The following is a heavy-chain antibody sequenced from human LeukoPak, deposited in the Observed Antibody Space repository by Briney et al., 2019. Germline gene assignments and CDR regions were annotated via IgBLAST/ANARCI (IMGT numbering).Heavy chain of an antibody. Sequence: ASVKVSCKASGYTFTGYYMHWVRQAPGQGLEWMGWINPNSGGTNYAQKFQGRVTMTRDTSISTAYMELSRLRSDDTAVYYCARGRELRYFDWSSVTGTGYWFDPWGQGTLVTVSS. J-gene: IGHJ5*02. V-gene: IGHV1-2*02. D-gene: IGHD3-9*01. CDR3: ARGRELRYFDWSSVTGTGYWFDP. CDR1: GYTFTGYY. CDR2: INPNSGGT.